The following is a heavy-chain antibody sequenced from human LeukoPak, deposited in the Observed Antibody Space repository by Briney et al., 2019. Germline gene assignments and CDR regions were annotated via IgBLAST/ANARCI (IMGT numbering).Heavy chain of an antibody. CDR2: INPSGGST. J-gene: IGHJ3*02. V-gene: IGHV1-46*03. CDR1: GYTFTSYY. D-gene: IGHD6-13*01. CDR3: ARARQLVFGAFDI. Sequence: ASVKVSCKASGYTFTSYYMHWVRQAPGQGLEWMGIINPSGGSTSYAQKFQGRVTMTRDTSTSTVYIELSSLRSEDTAVYYCARARQLVFGAFDIWGQGTMVTVSS.